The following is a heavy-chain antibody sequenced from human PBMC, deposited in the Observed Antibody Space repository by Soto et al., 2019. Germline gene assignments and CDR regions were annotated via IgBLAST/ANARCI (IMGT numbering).Heavy chain of an antibody. V-gene: IGHV4-39*01. CDR3: ATLLKGDY. CDR2: IYQSGST. D-gene: IGHD2-15*01. J-gene: IGHJ4*02. CDR1: GGSISSSTYY. Sequence: QLQLQESGPGLVKPSETLSLTCTVSGGSISSSTYYWGWIRQPPGNGLEWIGNIYQSGSTYYNLSLKSRVTLSVDTSKNQFSLKLSSVTAADTAVYYCATLLKGDYWGQGTLVTVSS.